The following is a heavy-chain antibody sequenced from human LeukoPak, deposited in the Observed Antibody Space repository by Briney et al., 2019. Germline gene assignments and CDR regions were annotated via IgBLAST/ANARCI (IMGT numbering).Heavy chain of an antibody. CDR3: ARGATSSSSGSRLDY. V-gene: IGHV4-34*01. D-gene: IGHD6-6*01. CDR2: INHSGST. Sequence: SETLSLTCAVYGGSFSGYYWSWIRQPPGKGLEWIGEINHSGSTNYNPSLKSRVTISVDTSKNQFSLKLSSVTAADTAVYYCARGATSSSSGSRLDYWGQGTLVTVSS. J-gene: IGHJ4*02. CDR1: GGSFSGYY.